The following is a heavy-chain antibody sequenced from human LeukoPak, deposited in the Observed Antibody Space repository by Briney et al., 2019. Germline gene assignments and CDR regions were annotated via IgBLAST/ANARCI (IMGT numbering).Heavy chain of an antibody. D-gene: IGHD3-22*01. Sequence: SETLSLTCTVSGGSISPYYWSWIRQPPGKRLEFIGYIYYTGSTNYNPSLESRVTISVDTSKNQFSLNLISLTAADTAVYYCARGHFDSRGYSEPFDPWGQGTLVTVSS. J-gene: IGHJ5*02. CDR2: IYYTGST. V-gene: IGHV4-59*01. CDR3: ARGHFDSRGYSEPFDP. CDR1: GGSISPYY.